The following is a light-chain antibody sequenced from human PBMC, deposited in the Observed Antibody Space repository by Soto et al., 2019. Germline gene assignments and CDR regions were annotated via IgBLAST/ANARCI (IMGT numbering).Light chain of an antibody. J-gene: IGLJ2*01. CDR3: QSYDSSLSGDVI. CDR1: SSNIGARYD. Sequence: QLVLTQPPSVSGAPGQRVTISCTGSSSNIGARYDVHWYQQVPGTAPKLLIYGNDNRPSGVPDRFSGSRSDTSASLAITGLQAEDEADYYCQSYDSSLSGDVIFGGGTKLTVL. CDR2: GND. V-gene: IGLV1-40*01.